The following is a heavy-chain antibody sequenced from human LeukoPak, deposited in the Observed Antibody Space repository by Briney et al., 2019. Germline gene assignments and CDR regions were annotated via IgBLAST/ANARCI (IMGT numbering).Heavy chain of an antibody. Sequence: ASVKVSCKVSGYTLTELSMHWVRQAPGKGLEWMGGFDPEDGETIYAQKFQGRVTMTEDTSTSTAYMELRSLRSDDTAVYYCASLTPTREGLYWGQGTLVTVSS. D-gene: IGHD1-26*01. CDR1: GYTLTELS. J-gene: IGHJ4*02. V-gene: IGHV1-24*01. CDR3: ASLTPTREGLY. CDR2: FDPEDGET.